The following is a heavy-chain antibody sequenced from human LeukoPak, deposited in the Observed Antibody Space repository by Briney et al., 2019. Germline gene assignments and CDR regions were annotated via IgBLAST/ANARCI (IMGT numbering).Heavy chain of an antibody. J-gene: IGHJ4*02. CDR3: TISIRSPAY. CDR2: ISSGGSNT. Sequence: GGSLSLFCAASGFTFSIYELSWVRQSPGKGLEWVSGISSGGSNTYYADSVKRRFTISRDNYKHTLFLQMNSLRAEDTALYYGTISIRSPAYWGQGTLVTVSS. CDR1: GFTFSIYE. D-gene: IGHD6-6*01. V-gene: IGHV3-23*01.